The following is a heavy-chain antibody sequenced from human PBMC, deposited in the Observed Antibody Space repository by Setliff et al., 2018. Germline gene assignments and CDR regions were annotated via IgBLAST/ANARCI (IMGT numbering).Heavy chain of an antibody. CDR3: ARGGTYRYFDY. J-gene: IGHJ4*02. V-gene: IGHV4-61*01. CDR2: VYYSGTT. CDR1: GGSISGASIRSYY. Sequence: PSETLSLTCTVSGGSISGASIRSYYWSWIRQPPGKGLEFIGYVYYSGTTNYDPSLKSRVTISVDTSKNQFSLKLSSVTATDTAIYYCARGGTYRYFDYWGQGTLVTVSS.